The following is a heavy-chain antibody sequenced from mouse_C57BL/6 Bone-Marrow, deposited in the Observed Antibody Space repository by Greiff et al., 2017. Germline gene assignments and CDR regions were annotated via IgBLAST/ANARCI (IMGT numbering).Heavy chain of an antibody. CDR1: GFTFSSYG. D-gene: IGHD3-2*02. J-gene: IGHJ2*01. CDR3: ARCQLRLHCDY. V-gene: IGHV5-6*01. Sequence: EVQLVESGGDLVKPGGSLKLSCAASGFTFSSYGMSWVRQTPDKRLEWVATISSGGSYTYYPDSVKGRFTISRDNAKNTLYLQMSSLKSEDTAMYYCARCQLRLHCDYWGQGTTLTVSS. CDR2: ISSGGSYT.